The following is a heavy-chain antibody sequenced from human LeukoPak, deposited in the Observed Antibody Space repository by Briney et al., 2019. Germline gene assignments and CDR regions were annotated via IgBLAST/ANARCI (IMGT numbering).Heavy chain of an antibody. Sequence: GASVKVSCKASGGTFSSYAISWVRQAPGQGLEWMGGIIPIFGTANYAQKFQGRVTMTRDTSISTAYMELSRLRSDDMAVYYCARESRAEGYCNDYWGQGTLVTVSS. D-gene: IGHD2-8*02. CDR1: GGTFSSYA. V-gene: IGHV1-69*05. J-gene: IGHJ4*02. CDR2: IIPIFGTA. CDR3: ARESRAEGYCNDY.